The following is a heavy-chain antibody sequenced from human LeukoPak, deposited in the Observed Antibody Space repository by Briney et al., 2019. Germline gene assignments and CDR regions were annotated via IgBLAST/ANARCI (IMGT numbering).Heavy chain of an antibody. D-gene: IGHD6-13*01. CDR3: ARHEGQQLTNLQH. CDR2: IYYTGST. J-gene: IGHJ1*01. CDR1: GSAMSSGGCC. Sequence: SETLSLTSTVSGSAMSSGGCCGSWIRQHPGKGLEGMGCIYYTGSTYYKTCLKRRVTISVAESKNPLSLRLSSVTAADTAVYYCARHEGQQLTNLQHWGQGTLVTVSS. V-gene: IGHV4-39*01.